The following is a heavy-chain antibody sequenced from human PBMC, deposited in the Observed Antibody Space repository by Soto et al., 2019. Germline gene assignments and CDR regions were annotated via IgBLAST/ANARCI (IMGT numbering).Heavy chain of an antibody. V-gene: IGHV3-74*01. CDR1: GFTFSSYW. CDR3: ARERFITGTEVPNYYGMDV. J-gene: IGHJ6*02. Sequence: EVQLVESGGGLVQPGGSLRLSCAASGFTFSSYWMHWVRQAPGKGLVWVSRINSDGSSTSYADFVKGRFTISRDNAKNTLYLQMNSLRAEDTAVYYCARERFITGTEVPNYYGMDVWGQGTTVTVSS. D-gene: IGHD1-20*01. CDR2: INSDGSST.